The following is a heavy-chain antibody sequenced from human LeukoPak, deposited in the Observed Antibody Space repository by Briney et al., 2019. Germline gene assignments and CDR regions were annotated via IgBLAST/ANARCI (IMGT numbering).Heavy chain of an antibody. CDR3: AKDVGGFYGTGSYGY. D-gene: IGHD3-10*01. CDR2: ISGNGGIT. CDR1: GFSFNTYA. J-gene: IGHJ4*02. V-gene: IGHV3-23*01. Sequence: GGSLRLSCAAPGFSFNTYAMSWVRQAPGKGLEWVSGISGNGGITNYADSVKGRFTISRDNSKNTVYLQMNSLRAEDTAVYYCAKDVGGFYGTGSYGYWGQGTLVTVSS.